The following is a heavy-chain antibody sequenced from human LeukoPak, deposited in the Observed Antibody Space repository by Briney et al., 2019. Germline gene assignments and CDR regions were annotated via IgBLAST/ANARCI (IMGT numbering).Heavy chain of an antibody. D-gene: IGHD5-18*01. CDR2: ISSSGSTI. Sequence: GGSLRLSCAASGFTFSSYEMNWVRQAPGKGLEWVSYISSSGSTIYYADSVKGRFTISRDNAKNSLYLQMNSLRAEDTAVYYCARDSGGYSYQDYWGQGTLVTVSS. J-gene: IGHJ4*02. CDR1: GFTFSSYE. CDR3: ARDSGGYSYQDY. V-gene: IGHV3-48*03.